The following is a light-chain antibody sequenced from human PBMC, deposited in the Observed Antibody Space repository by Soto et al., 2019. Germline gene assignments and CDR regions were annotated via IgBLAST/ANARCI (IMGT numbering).Light chain of an antibody. Sequence: QSVLTQPASVSGSPGQSITISCTGTSSDVGGYNYVSWYQQHPGKASKLMIYDVGNRPSGASNRFSGSKSGNTASLTISGLQAEDEADYYCSSYTSSSTLEVVFGGGTKLTVL. CDR1: SSDVGGYNY. V-gene: IGLV2-14*01. CDR3: SSYTSSSTLEVV. CDR2: DVG. J-gene: IGLJ2*01.